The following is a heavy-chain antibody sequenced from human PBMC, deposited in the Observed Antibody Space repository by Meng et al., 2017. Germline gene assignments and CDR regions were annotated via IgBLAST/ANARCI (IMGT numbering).Heavy chain of an antibody. CDR3: AHSYGSNFDY. CDR1: GFSRSTSGVV. J-gene: IGHJ4*02. CDR2: SYWDDDK. V-gene: IGHV2-5*02. D-gene: IGHD3-10*01. Sequence: HNTLKEVGPLLAQPRKALPATCTFSGFSRSTSGVVVGWIRQTPGKALEWLALSYWDDDKRYSPSLKSRLTITKDTSKNQVVLTMTNMDPVDTATYYCAHSYGSNFDYWGQGTLVTVSS.